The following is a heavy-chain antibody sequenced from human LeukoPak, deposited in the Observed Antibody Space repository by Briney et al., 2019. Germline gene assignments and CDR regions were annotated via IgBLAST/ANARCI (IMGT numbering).Heavy chain of an antibody. CDR3: AKEGPSSSGYQPLDS. J-gene: IGHJ4*02. D-gene: IGHD3-22*01. CDR1: GFTFDNYP. V-gene: IGHV3-9*01. Sequence: GGSLRLSCAASGFTFDNYPMHWVRQAPGKGSEWVSGICRNSACLGYADSVRGRFTISRDDAKNSLYLQINSLRAEDTAFYYCAKEGPSSSGYQPLDSWGQGTLVTVSS. CDR2: ICRNSACL.